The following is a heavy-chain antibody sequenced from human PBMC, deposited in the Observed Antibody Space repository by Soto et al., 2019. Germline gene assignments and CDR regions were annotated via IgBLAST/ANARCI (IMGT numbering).Heavy chain of an antibody. CDR3: TRVVGYGVNPTVSDY. CDR2: SRDRANSYTT. D-gene: IGHD4-17*01. Sequence: EVQVVEAGGGLVQPGGSLRLLCAASGFTFSDHYMDWVRQAPGKGLEWVGRSRDRANSYTTEYAASVKGRFTISRDDSKNSVYLQMNSLTTEDTAVYYCTRVVGYGVNPTVSDYWGQGTLVTVSS. V-gene: IGHV3-72*01. J-gene: IGHJ4*02. CDR1: GFTFSDHY.